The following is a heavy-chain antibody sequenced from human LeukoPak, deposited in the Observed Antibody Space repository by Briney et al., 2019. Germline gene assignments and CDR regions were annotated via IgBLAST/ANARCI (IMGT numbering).Heavy chain of an antibody. CDR2: IYPGDSDT. CDR1: GYSFTNYW. J-gene: IGHJ3*02. CDR3: ARPDCSGGNCYDAFDI. V-gene: IGHV5-51*01. Sequence: PGESLKISCKGSGYSFTNYWLGWVRQMPGKGLEWMGIIYPGDSDTRYSPSFQGQVTIPADKSISTAYLQWSSLKASDTAMYYCARPDCSGGNCYDAFDIWGQGTMVTVSS. D-gene: IGHD2-15*01.